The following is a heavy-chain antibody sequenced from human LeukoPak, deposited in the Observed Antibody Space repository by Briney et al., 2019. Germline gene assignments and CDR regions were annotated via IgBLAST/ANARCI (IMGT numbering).Heavy chain of an antibody. J-gene: IGHJ4*02. Sequence: PSETLSLTCAVYGGSFSGYYWSWIRQPPGKGLEWIGEINHSGSTNYNPSLKSRVTISVDTSKNQFSLKLSSVTAADTAVYYCVRGLWSGYTFDYWGQGTLVTVSS. D-gene: IGHD3-3*01. CDR3: VRGLWSGYTFDY. CDR1: GGSFSGYY. CDR2: INHSGST. V-gene: IGHV4-34*01.